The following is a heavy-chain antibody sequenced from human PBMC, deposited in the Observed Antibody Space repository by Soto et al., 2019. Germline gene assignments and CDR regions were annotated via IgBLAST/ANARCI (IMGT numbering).Heavy chain of an antibody. D-gene: IGHD6-13*01. CDR2: ISGSGGST. CDR3: AKGSDSSWYSS. Sequence: EVQLLESGGGLVQPGGSLRLSCAASGFTFSSYGMSWVRQAPGKGLEWVSAISGSGGSTYYADSVKGRFTFSRDNSKNTLYLQMNSLRAEGTAVYYWAKGSDSSWYSSWGQGTLVTVSS. J-gene: IGHJ4*02. CDR1: GFTFSSYG. V-gene: IGHV3-23*01.